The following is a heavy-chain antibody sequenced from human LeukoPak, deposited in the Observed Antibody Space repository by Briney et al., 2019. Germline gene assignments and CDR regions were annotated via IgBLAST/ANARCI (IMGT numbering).Heavy chain of an antibody. Sequence: SETLSLTCTVSGYSVSSGYYWGWIRQPPGKGLEWIGSMYHSGDTYYNPSLKSRVTISVDTSKNQFSLKLSSVTAADTAVYYCARDRGSSGWFDYWGQGTLVTVSS. J-gene: IGHJ4*02. D-gene: IGHD3-10*01. V-gene: IGHV4-38-2*02. CDR3: ARDRGSSGWFDY. CDR2: MYHSGDT. CDR1: GYSVSSGYY.